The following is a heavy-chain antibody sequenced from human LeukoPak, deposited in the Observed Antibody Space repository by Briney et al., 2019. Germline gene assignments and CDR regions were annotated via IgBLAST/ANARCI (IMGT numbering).Heavy chain of an antibody. J-gene: IGHJ6*03. Sequence: ASVKVSCKASGGTFSSYAISWVRQAPGQGLEWMGGIIPIFGTANYAQKFQGRVTITADESTSTAYMELSSLRSEDTAVYYCARGTTVTSYYYYYYMDVWGKGTTVTVSS. V-gene: IGHV1-69*13. D-gene: IGHD4-11*01. CDR1: GGTFSSYA. CDR2: IIPIFGTA. CDR3: ARGTTVTSYYYYYYMDV.